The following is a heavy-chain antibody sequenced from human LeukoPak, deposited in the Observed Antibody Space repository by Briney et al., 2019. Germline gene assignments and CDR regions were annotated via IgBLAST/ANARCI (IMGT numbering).Heavy chain of an antibody. V-gene: IGHV3-30*03. CDR1: AFTFSTYG. CDR3: ARGSAYSYDFTGRERTKSRLDY. Sequence: GGSLRLSCAASAFTFSTYGMHWVRQAPGKGLEWVAVISYDGSNKYYGESVKGRFTISRDNSKNTLYLLMNSLRAEDTAVYYCARGSAYSYDFTGRERTKSRLDYWGQGTLVTVSS. D-gene: IGHD5-18*01. J-gene: IGHJ4*02. CDR2: ISYDGSNK.